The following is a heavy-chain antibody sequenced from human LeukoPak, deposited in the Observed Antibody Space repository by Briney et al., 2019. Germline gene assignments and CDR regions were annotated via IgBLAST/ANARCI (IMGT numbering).Heavy chain of an antibody. CDR2: IYTSGST. CDR1: GGSISSYY. J-gene: IGHJ4*02. D-gene: IGHD3-22*01. V-gene: IGHV4-4*07. CDR3: ASDSSGYYSPPFFDY. Sequence: PSETLSLTCTVSGGSISSYYWSWIRQPAGKGLEWIGRIYTSGSTNYNPSLKSRVTMSVDTSKNQFSLKLSSVTAADTAVYYCASDSSGYYSPPFFDYWGQGTLVTVSS.